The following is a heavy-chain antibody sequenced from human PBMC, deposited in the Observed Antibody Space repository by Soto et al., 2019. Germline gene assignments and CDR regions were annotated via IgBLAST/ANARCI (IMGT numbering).Heavy chain of an antibody. Sequence: ASVKVSCKASGYSFTSYAIHWVRQAPGQRLEWMGWINAANGNTYYNPSLKSRVTISVDTSKNQFSLKLSSVTAADTAVYYCARATVDSAFDYWGQGILVTVSS. CDR2: INAANGNT. CDR1: GYSFTSYA. J-gene: IGHJ4*02. V-gene: IGHV1-3*01. CDR3: ARATVDSAFDY. D-gene: IGHD2-15*01.